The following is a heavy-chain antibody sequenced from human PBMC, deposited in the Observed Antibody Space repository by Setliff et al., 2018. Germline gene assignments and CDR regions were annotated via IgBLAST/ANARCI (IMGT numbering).Heavy chain of an antibody. CDR1: GFSFANYA. V-gene: IGHV3-9*01. J-gene: IGHJ4*02. CDR3: ARGGCSATSCLDY. D-gene: IGHD2-2*01. Sequence: PGGSLRLSCAASGFSFANYAMHWVRQVPGKGLEWVSGINWNSRSVAYAVSVRGRFTISRDNAKNSLYLQMNSLRREDTAVYYCARGGCSATSCLDYWGQGILVTVSS. CDR2: INWNSRSV.